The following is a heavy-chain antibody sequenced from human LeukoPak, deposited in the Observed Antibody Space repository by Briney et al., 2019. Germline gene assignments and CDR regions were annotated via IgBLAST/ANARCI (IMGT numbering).Heavy chain of an antibody. CDR1: GYTFTSYA. D-gene: IGHD5-18*01. CDR2: INAGNGNT. V-gene: IGHV1-3*01. CDR3: ARESPQRSGYSYHH. Sequence: GASVKVSCKTSGYTFTSYAVHWVRQAPGQRLEWMGWINAGNGNTQYSQKFQGRVTITRDTSASTDYMELSSLRSEDTAVYYCARESPQRSGYSYHHWGQGTLVTVSS. J-gene: IGHJ5*02.